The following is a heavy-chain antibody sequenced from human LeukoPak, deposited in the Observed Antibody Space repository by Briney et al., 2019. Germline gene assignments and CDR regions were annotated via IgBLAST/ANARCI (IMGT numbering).Heavy chain of an antibody. D-gene: IGHD6-13*01. CDR3: ARAGGVIAAAGIFDY. J-gene: IGHJ4*02. CDR2: INHSGST. CDR1: GGSFSGYS. Sequence: PSETLSLTCAVYGGSFSGYSWSWIRQPPGKGREWIGEINHSGSTNYNPSLKSRVTISVDTSKNQFSLKLSSVTAADTAVYYCARAGGVIAAAGIFDYWGQGTLVTVSS. V-gene: IGHV4-34*01.